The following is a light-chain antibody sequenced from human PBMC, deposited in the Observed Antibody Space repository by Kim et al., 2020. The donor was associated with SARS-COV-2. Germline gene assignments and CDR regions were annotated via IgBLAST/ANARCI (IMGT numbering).Light chain of an antibody. CDR1: SSNIGAGYK. CDR3: QSYDNRLSGSYV. Sequence: VSNPCPGSSSNIGAGYKVQGYQKLPGTAPKPRNFANSNRPSGVPDRFSGPKSGTSASLAITGVQPGDEAEYFCQSYDNRLSGSYVFGTGTKSPS. V-gene: IGLV1-40*01. J-gene: IGLJ1*01. CDR2: ANS.